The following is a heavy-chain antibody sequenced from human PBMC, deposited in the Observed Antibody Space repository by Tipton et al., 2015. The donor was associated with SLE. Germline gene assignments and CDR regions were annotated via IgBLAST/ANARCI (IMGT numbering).Heavy chain of an antibody. J-gene: IGHJ4*02. CDR3: AKDSYYYGSGSYLDY. V-gene: IGHV3-30*02. D-gene: IGHD3-10*01. Sequence: GSLRLSCAASGFTFSSYGMHWVRQAPGKGLEWVAFIRYDGSNKYYADSVKGRFTISRDNSKNTLYLQMNSLRAEDTAVYYCAKDSYYYGSGSYLDYWGQGTLVTVSS. CDR1: GFTFSSYG. CDR2: IRYDGSNK.